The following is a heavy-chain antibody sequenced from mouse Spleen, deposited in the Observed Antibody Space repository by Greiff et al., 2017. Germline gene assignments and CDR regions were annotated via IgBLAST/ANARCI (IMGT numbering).Heavy chain of an antibody. Sequence: VQLQQSGPVLVKPGASVKMSCKASGYTFTDYYMNWVKQSHGKSLEWIGVINPYNGGTSYNQKFKGKATLTVDKSSSTAYMELNSLTSEDSAVYYCATTGTPYYFDYWGQGTTLTVSS. CDR1: GYTFTDYY. J-gene: IGHJ2*01. CDR2: INPYNGGT. V-gene: IGHV1-19*01. CDR3: ATTGTPYYFDY. D-gene: IGHD4-1*02.